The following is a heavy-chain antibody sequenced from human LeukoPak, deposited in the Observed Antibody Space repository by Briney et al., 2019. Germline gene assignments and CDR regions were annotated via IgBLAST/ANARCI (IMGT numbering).Heavy chain of an antibody. CDR3: ASGFSSSPYFDY. CDR2: ITGSSSYI. J-gene: IGHJ4*02. V-gene: IGHV3-21*01. D-gene: IGHD6-6*01. CDR1: GFTFSTYY. Sequence: GGTLRLSCAASGFTFSTYYMNWVRQAPGKGLEWVSFITGSSSYIYYTDSVKGRFTISRDNAKNSLFLQMNSLRDEDTAVYYCASGFSSSPYFDYWGQGTLVTVSS.